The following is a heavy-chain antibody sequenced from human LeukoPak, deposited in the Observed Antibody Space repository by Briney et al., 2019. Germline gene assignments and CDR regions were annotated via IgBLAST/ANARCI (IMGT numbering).Heavy chain of an antibody. CDR1: GFTVSSNY. CDR2: ISGSGGST. D-gene: IGHD1-7*01. Sequence: GGSLRLYCAASGFTVSSNYMSWVRQAPGKGLEWVSAISGSGGSTYYADSVEGRFTISRDNSKNTLYLQMNSLRAEDTAVYYCAKDNGNYRNFDNWGQGTLVSVSA. J-gene: IGHJ4*02. V-gene: IGHV3-23*01. CDR3: AKDNGNYRNFDN.